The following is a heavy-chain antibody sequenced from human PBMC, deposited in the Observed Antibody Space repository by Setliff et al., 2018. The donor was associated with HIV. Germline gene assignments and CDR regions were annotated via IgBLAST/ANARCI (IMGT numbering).Heavy chain of an antibody. CDR3: AREGARITIFGVVTALWYFDL. CDR2: IDHSGST. CDR1: GGSFTGYY. D-gene: IGHD3-3*01. Sequence: PSETLSLTCAVYGGSFTGYYWSWIRQPPGKGLEWIVEIDHSGSTNYNPSLKSRVTISLDTSKNQFSLKLSSVTAADTAVNYCAREGARITIFGVVTALWYFDLWGRGTLVTVSS. V-gene: IGHV4-34*01. J-gene: IGHJ2*01.